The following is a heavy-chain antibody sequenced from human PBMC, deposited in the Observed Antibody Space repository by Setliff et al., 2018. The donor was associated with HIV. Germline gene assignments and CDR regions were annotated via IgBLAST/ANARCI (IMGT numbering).Heavy chain of an antibody. J-gene: IGHJ6*03. CDR3: AKQYSMYYYYYMDV. CDR1: GFTFSSFN. Sequence: GGSLRLSCAASGFTFSSFNMNWVRQAPGKGLEWVSYISSSTSTIYYADSVKGRFTISRDNSKNTLYLQMNSLRAEDMAVYYCAKQYSMYYYYYMDVWGKGTTVTVSS. D-gene: IGHD6-6*01. V-gene: IGHV3-48*01. CDR2: ISSSTSTI.